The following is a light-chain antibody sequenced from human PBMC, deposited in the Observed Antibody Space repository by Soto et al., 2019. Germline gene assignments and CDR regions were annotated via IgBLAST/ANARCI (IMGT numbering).Light chain of an antibody. CDR2: CIS. CDR3: QQHNHWPNT. Sequence: EIVMTQAPATLSVSPGETATLSCRASQTASNFVAWYQLKDGQVPRLVIYCISTRATDIPARFSGSGSGTEFTLTINSLQSEDSAVYYCQQHNHWPNTFGQGTRLEIK. CDR1: QTASNF. J-gene: IGKJ5*01. V-gene: IGKV3-15*01.